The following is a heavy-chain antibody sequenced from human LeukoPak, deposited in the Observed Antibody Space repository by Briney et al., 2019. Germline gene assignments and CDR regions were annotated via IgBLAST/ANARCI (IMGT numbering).Heavy chain of an antibody. J-gene: IGHJ4*02. D-gene: IGHD1-26*01. Sequence: ASVKVSCKASGYTFTGYYIHWVRQAPGQGLEWMGWINPNSGGTNYAQKFQGRVTMTRDTSITTAYMELSRLRSDDTAVYSCARGSSGTPLYIDYWGQGTLVTVSS. V-gene: IGHV1-2*02. CDR3: ARGSSGTPLYIDY. CDR2: INPNSGGT. CDR1: GYTFTGYY.